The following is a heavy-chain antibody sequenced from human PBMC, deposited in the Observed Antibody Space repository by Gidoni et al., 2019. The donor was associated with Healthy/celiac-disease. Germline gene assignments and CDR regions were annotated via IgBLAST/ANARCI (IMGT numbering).Heavy chain of an antibody. D-gene: IGHD3-22*01. CDR2: IYSGGST. Sequence: EVQLVEYGGGLVQPGGSLRLSCAASGFTVSSNYMSWVRQAPGKGLEWVSVIYSGGSTYYADSVKGRFTISRDNSKNTLYLQMNSLRAEDTAVYYCARDYYDSSGPIDYWGQGTLVTVSS. V-gene: IGHV3-66*02. CDR3: ARDYYDSSGPIDY. J-gene: IGHJ4*02. CDR1: GFTVSSNY.